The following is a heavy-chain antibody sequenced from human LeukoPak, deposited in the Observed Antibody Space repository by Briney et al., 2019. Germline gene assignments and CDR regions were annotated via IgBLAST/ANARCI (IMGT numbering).Heavy chain of an antibody. D-gene: IGHD4-23*01. CDR3: ARDGVDNGDKEDAFDV. CDR2: ISSSGSSI. V-gene: IGHV3-48*03. J-gene: IGHJ3*01. CDR1: GFTFSSYE. Sequence: GGSLRLSCAASGFTFSSYEMNWVRQAPGKGLGWVSYISSSGSSIPYAESVKGRFTISRDNGKKSLYLQMNSLRPEDTAMYYCARDGVDNGDKEDAFDVWGQGTRVTVSS.